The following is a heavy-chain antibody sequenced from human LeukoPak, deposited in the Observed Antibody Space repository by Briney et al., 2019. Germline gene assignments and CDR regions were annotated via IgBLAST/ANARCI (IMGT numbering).Heavy chain of an antibody. V-gene: IGHV4-59*01. CDR1: GGSISSYY. CDR3: ASGYCSGGSCYSGGWYFDL. Sequence: TSETLSLTCTVSGGSISSYYWSWIRQPPGKGLEWIGYIYYSGSTNYNPSLKSRVTISVDTSKNQFSLKLSSVTAADTAVYYCASGYCSGGSCYSGGWYFDLWGRGTLVTVSS. D-gene: IGHD2-15*01. CDR2: IYYSGST. J-gene: IGHJ2*01.